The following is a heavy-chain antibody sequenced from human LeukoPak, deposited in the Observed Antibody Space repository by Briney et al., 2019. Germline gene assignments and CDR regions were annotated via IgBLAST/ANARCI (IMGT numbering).Heavy chain of an antibody. CDR1: GGSISGYH. CDR2: IYYSGST. D-gene: IGHD2-15*01. J-gene: IGHJ4*02. CDR3: ARLRCSGGSCYDDY. Sequence: PSETLSLTCTVSGGSISGYHLNWIRQPPGKGLEWIGDIYYSGSTNYNPSLKSRVTISLGTSKNQFSLNLNSVTAADTAVYYCARLRCSGGSCYDDYWGQGPLVTVSS. V-gene: IGHV4-59*08.